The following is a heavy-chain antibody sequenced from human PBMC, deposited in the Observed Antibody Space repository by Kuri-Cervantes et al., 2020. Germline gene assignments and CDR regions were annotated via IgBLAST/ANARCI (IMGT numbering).Heavy chain of an antibody. Sequence: ASVKVSCKASGYTFTGYYMHWVRQAPGQGLEWMGWINPNSGGTNYAQKFQGRVTMIRDTSISTAYMELSRLRSDGTAVYYCARAGSVMITFGGVVAYRFDCWGRGTLVTVSS. J-gene: IGHJ4*02. CDR1: GYTFTGYY. D-gene: IGHD3-16*02. V-gene: IGHV1-2*02. CDR3: ARAGSVMITFGGVVAYRFDC. CDR2: INPNSGGT.